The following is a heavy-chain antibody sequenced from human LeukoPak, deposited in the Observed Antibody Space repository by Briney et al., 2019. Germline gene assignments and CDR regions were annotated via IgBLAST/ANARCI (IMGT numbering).Heavy chain of an antibody. CDR3: ARHSRYSSGILFAFDI. CDR1: GDSINSSTYY. CDR2: IYYSGST. D-gene: IGHD5-18*01. Sequence: SETLSLTCTVSGDSINSSTYYWGWIRQPPGKGLEWIGSIYYSGSTYYNPSLKSRVTISADTSKNQFSLKLSSVTAADTAVYFCARHSRYSSGILFAFDIWGQGTMVTVSS. J-gene: IGHJ3*02. V-gene: IGHV4-39*01.